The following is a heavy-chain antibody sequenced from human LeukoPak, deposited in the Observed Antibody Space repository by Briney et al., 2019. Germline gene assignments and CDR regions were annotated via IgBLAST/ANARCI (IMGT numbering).Heavy chain of an antibody. CDR3: TRYNNDHFDY. V-gene: IGHV3-33*01. J-gene: IGHJ4*02. CDR2: IAYDGSRA. Sequence: QPGRSLRLSCAGSGFTFGGYGMHWFRQTPGKGLEWVAVIAYDGSRAFYADSVKGRFTISRDNSKNTMSVQMDDLRAEDTAVYYCTRYNNDHFDYWGQGPLVTVSS. CDR1: GFTFGGYG. D-gene: IGHD1-14*01.